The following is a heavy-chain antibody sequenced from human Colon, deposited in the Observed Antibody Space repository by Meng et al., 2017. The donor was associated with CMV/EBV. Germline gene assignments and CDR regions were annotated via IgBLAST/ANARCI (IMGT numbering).Heavy chain of an antibody. J-gene: IGHJ4*02. D-gene: IGHD2-2*01. CDR3: ARADPTEDIVVVPAAIG. Sequence: GGPLRLSCAASGFTFSSYSMNWVRQAPGKGLEWVSYISSSSSTIYYADSVKGRFTISRDNAKNSLYLQMNSLRAEDTAVYYCARADPTEDIVVVPAAIGWGQGTLVTVSS. CDR2: ISSSSSTI. V-gene: IGHV3-48*04. CDR1: GFTFSSYS.